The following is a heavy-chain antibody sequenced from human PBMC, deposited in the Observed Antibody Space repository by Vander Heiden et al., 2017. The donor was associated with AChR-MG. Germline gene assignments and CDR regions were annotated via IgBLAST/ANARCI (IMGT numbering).Heavy chain of an antibody. CDR3: ARIKESTTY. CDR2: INPKNGDS. J-gene: IGHJ1*01. CDR1: GYTFTDYY. Sequence: QVLLVQSGAEARKPGASVKVSCRASGYTFTDYYLHWVRQAPGQGLEWMGWINPKNGDSNSAQNFQGRVTMTRETSVSTVYMALSGLTFDDTAVYYCARIKESTTYWGQGTLVTVSS. D-gene: IGHD5-12*01. V-gene: IGHV1-2*02.